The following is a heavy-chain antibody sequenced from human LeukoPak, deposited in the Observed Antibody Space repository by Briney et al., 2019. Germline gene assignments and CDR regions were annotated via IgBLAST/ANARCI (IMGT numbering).Heavy chain of an antibody. V-gene: IGHV3-66*01. CDR1: GFTLSSNY. CDR3: ARSYYDSSGYTNPYYYYYYMDV. Sequence: GGSLRLSCAASGFTLSSNYMSWVRQAPGKGLEWVSIIYSGGSTYHVDSVKGRFTISRDNSKNTLYLQMNSLRAEDTAVYYCARSYYDSSGYTNPYYYYYYMDVWGKGTTVTISS. J-gene: IGHJ6*03. D-gene: IGHD3-22*01. CDR2: IYSGGST.